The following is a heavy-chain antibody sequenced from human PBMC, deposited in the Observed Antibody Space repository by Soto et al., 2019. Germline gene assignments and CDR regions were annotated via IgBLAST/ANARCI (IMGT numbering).Heavy chain of an antibody. CDR2: IYYSGST. D-gene: IGHD3-10*01. Sequence: SETLSLTCTVSGGSISSYYWSWIRQPPGKGLEWIGYIYYSGSTNYNPSLKSRVTISVDTSKNQFSLKLSSVTAAATAVYYCARHEYYYGSGTDPFDYWGQGTLVTVSS. CDR3: ARHEYYYGSGTDPFDY. V-gene: IGHV4-59*08. CDR1: GGSISSYY. J-gene: IGHJ4*02.